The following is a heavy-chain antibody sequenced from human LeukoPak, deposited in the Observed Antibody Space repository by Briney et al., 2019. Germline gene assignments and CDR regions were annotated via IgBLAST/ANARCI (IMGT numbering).Heavy chain of an antibody. J-gene: IGHJ4*02. CDR2: ISGTGGTT. Sequence: GGSLRLSCAASGFTFSSYAMSWVRQAPGKGLEWVSVISGTGGTTYYADSVKGRFTISRDNSRNTLYLQMNSLRAEDTAVYYCAKAPHSGFWTSSYSYYFDYWGQGALVAVSS. CDR3: AKAPHSGFWTSSYSYYFDY. CDR1: GFTFSSYA. D-gene: IGHD3/OR15-3a*01. V-gene: IGHV3-23*01.